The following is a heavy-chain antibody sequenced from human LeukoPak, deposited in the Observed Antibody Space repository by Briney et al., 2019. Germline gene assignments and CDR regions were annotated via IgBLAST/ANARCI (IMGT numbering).Heavy chain of an antibody. CDR1: GGSFSGYY. V-gene: IGHV4-34*01. CDR3: ARTATRASLDAFDI. J-gene: IGHJ3*02. CDR2: INHSGST. Sequence: SETLSLTCAVYGGSFSGYYWSWIRQPPGKGLEWIGEINHSGSTNYNPSLKSRVTISVDTSKNQFSLKLSSVTAADTAVYYCARTATRASLDAFDIWGQGTMVTVSS.